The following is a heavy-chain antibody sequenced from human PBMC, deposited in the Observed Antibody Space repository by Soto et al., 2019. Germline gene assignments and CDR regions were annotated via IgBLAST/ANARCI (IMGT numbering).Heavy chain of an antibody. CDR3: ARDDHGDYYFDY. V-gene: IGHV4-59*01. J-gene: IGHJ4*02. D-gene: IGHD4-17*01. CDR1: GGSIRSYY. CDR2: IYYSGST. Sequence: PSETLSLTCTVSGGSIRSYYWSWIRQPPGKGLEWIGYIYYSGSTNYNPSLKSRVTISVDTSKNHFSLKLSSVTAADTAVYYCARDDHGDYYFDYWGQGTLVTVSS.